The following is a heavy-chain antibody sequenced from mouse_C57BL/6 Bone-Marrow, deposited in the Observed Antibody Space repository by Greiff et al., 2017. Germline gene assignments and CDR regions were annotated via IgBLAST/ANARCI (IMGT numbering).Heavy chain of an antibody. CDR3: ARREWSHFDY. CDR1: GFTFSDYG. V-gene: IGHV5-17*01. CDR2: ISSGSSTI. Sequence: EVNVVESGGGLVKPGGSLKLSCAASGFTFSDYGMHWVRQAPEKGLEWVAYISSGSSTIYYADTVKGRFTISRDNAKNTLFLQMTSLRSEDTAMYYCARREWSHFDYWGQGTTLTVSS. J-gene: IGHJ2*01. D-gene: IGHD1-1*02.